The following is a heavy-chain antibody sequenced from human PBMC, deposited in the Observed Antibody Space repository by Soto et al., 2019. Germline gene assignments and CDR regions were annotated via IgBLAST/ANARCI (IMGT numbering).Heavy chain of an antibody. CDR3: ARDENIVVVPAAMPTYYYYYGMDV. Sequence: SETLSLTCTVAGGSISSYYWSWIRQPPGKGLEWIGYIYYSGSTNYNPSLKSRVTISVDTSKNQFSLKLSSVTAADTAVYYCARDENIVVVPAAMPTYYYYYGMDVWGQGTTVTVSS. V-gene: IGHV4-59*12. J-gene: IGHJ6*02. D-gene: IGHD2-2*01. CDR2: IYYSGST. CDR1: GGSISSYY.